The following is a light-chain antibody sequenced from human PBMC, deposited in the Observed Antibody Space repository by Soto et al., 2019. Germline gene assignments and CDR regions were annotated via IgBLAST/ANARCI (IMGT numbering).Light chain of an antibody. CDR2: EVS. V-gene: IGLV2-14*01. CDR3: SSYTSSNTDV. Sequence: QSVLTPRSSVSGSPGQSITISSAGTSIDVGGYIYVSWYQHHPGKAPKLMIYEVSNRPSGVPDRFSGSKSGNTASLTISGLQAEDEADYYCSSYTSSNTDVFGTGTKVT. J-gene: IGLJ1*01. CDR1: SIDVGGYIY.